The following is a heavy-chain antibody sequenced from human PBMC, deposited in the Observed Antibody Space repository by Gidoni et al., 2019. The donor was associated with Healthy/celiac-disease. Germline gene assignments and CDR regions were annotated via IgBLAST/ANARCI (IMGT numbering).Heavy chain of an antibody. CDR3: ASLIITGRIDY. J-gene: IGHJ4*02. CDR2: ISSSGSNI. D-gene: IGHD3-16*01. Sequence: EVQLVESGGGLVQPGGSLRLSCAASGFTFSSYEMNWVRQAPGKGLEWVSYISSSGSNIYYADSVKGRFTISRDNAKNSLYLQMNSLRAEDTAVYYCASLIITGRIDYWGQGTLVTVSS. V-gene: IGHV3-48*03. CDR1: GFTFSSYE.